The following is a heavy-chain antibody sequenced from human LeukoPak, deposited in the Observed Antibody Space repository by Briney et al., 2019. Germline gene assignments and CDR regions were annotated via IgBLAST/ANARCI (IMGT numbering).Heavy chain of an antibody. V-gene: IGHV3-53*01. J-gene: IGHJ4*02. CDR3: AKDRCSGGSCYSDY. CDR2: IYSGGRT. CDR1: GFTVSSNY. D-gene: IGHD2-15*01. Sequence: PGGSLRLSCAASGFTVSSNYMTWVRQAPGKGLEWVSVIYSGGRTYYADSVKGRFTVSRDNSKNTLYLQMNSLRAEDTAVYYCAKDRCSGGSCYSDYWGQGTLVTVSS.